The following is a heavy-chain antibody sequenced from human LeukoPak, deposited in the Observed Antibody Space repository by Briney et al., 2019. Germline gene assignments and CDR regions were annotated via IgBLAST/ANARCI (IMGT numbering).Heavy chain of an antibody. J-gene: IGHJ4*01. CDR2: IKRKTDDGTR. CDR3: TIDSGSYDY. CDR1: GFTFSNAW. V-gene: IGHV3-15*01. D-gene: IGHD3-10*01. Sequence: PGGSLRLSCAASGFTFSNAWMSWVRQAPGRGLEWVGRIKRKTDDGTRDYAAPVKGRFTISRDDSKNTLYLQMNSLKTEDTAVYYCTIDSGSYDYWGHGTLVTVSS.